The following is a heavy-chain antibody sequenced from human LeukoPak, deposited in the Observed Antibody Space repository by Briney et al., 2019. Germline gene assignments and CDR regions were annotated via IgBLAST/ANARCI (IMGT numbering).Heavy chain of an antibody. Sequence: SETLSLTCTVSGGSISSGGYYWRWIRQHPGKGLEWIGYIYYSGSTYYNPSLKSRVTISVDTSKNQFSLKLSSVTAADTAVYYCARDRIAARPDYYYYMDVWGKGTTVTVSS. V-gene: IGHV4-31*03. CDR3: ARDRIAARPDYYYYMDV. J-gene: IGHJ6*03. CDR1: GGSISSGGYY. D-gene: IGHD6-6*01. CDR2: IYYSGST.